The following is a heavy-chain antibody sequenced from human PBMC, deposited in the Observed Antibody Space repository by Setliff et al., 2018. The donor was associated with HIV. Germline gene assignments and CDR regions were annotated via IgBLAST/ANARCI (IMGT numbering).Heavy chain of an antibody. D-gene: IGHD3-22*01. V-gene: IGHV1-69*10. CDR2: IIPILGVP. Sequence: ASVKVSCKASGGPFTSSSIGWVRQAPGQGLEWMGGIIPILGVPRYAQKFQGRVTITADKPTSTSYMHLSSLRAEDTAVYFCARGGDYDSSGYCVTWGQGSLVTVSS. CDR1: GGPFTSSS. CDR3: ARGGDYDSSGYCVT. J-gene: IGHJ4*02.